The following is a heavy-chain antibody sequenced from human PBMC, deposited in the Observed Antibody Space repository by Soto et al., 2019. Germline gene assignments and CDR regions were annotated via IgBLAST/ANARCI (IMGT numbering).Heavy chain of an antibody. CDR2: IGTAGDT. D-gene: IGHD6-19*01. CDR1: GFTFSSYD. Sequence: EVQLVESGGGLVQPGGSLRLSCAASGFTFSSYDRHWVRQATGKGLEWVSAIGTAGDTYYPGSVKGRFTISRENAKNSLYLQMNSLRAEDTAVYYCARGRSSGWYDPFDYWGQRTLVTVSS. CDR3: ARGRSSGWYDPFDY. J-gene: IGHJ4*02. V-gene: IGHV3-13*01.